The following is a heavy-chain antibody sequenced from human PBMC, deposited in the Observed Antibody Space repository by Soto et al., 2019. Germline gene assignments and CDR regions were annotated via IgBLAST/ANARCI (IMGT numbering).Heavy chain of an antibody. J-gene: IGHJ5*02. D-gene: IGHD3-10*01. CDR2: ISAHNGNT. CDR1: GYTFTSYG. CDR3: ARDRVLLWFGEPPGPNWFDP. Sequence: QVQLVQSGAEVKKPGASVKVSCKASGYTFTSYGISWVRQAPGQGLEWMGWISAHNGNTNYAQKLQGRVTMTTDTSTSTAYMELRSLRSDDTAVYYCARDRVLLWFGEPPGPNWFDPWGQGTLVTVSS. V-gene: IGHV1-18*01.